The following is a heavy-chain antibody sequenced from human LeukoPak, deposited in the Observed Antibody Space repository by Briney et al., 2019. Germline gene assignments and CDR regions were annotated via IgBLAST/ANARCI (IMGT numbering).Heavy chain of an antibody. CDR2: ISSSSSYI. Sequence: GGSLRLPCAASGFTFSSYSMNWVRQAPGKGLEWVSSISSSSSYIYYADSVKGRFTISRDNAKNSLYLQMNSLRAEDTAVYYCARDEAYCGGDCSNDAFDIWGQGTMVTVSS. D-gene: IGHD2-21*02. J-gene: IGHJ3*02. CDR1: GFTFSSYS. V-gene: IGHV3-21*01. CDR3: ARDEAYCGGDCSNDAFDI.